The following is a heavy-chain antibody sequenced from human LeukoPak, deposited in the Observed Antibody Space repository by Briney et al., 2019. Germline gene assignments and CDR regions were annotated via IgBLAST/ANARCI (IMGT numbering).Heavy chain of an antibody. CDR1: GSTFTGYY. CDR2: INPNSGGT. Sequence: ASVKVSCKASGSTFTGYYMHWVRQAPGQGLEWMGWINPNSGGTNYAQKFQGRVTMTRDTSISTAYMELSRLRSDDTAVYYCARGPRGYYDSSGYGYWGQGTLVTVSS. D-gene: IGHD3-22*01. V-gene: IGHV1-2*02. CDR3: ARGPRGYYDSSGYGY. J-gene: IGHJ4*02.